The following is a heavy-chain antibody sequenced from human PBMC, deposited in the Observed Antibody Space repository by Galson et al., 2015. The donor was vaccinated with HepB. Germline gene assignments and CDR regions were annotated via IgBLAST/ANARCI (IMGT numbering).Heavy chain of an antibody. J-gene: IGHJ5*02. CDR1: GFTFSNYG. Sequence: SLRLSCAASGFTFSNYGMNWVRQAPGKGLEWVAIIWYDGSNQYYADSVKGRFTISRDNSKNTLYLEMNSLRAEDTAVYYCARSIATVANWFDPWGPGTLVSVSS. CDR3: ARSIATVANWFDP. D-gene: IGHD6-13*01. CDR2: IWYDGSNQ. V-gene: IGHV3-33*01.